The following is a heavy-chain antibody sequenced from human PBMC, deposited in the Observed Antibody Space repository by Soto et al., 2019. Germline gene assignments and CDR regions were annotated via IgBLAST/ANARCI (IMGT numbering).Heavy chain of an antibody. CDR1: GFSLSTSGVG. D-gene: IGHD4-17*01. Sequence: QITLKESGPTLVKPTQTLTLTCTFSGFSLSTSGVGVGWIRQPPGKALEWLALIYWDDDKRYSPSLKSRPTTTKHTSKHQLVLTMTTLDPVDTATYYCAPYSYGVTDYRGPATLVTVSS. CDR3: APYSYGVTDY. V-gene: IGHV2-5*02. CDR2: IYWDDDK. J-gene: IGHJ4*02.